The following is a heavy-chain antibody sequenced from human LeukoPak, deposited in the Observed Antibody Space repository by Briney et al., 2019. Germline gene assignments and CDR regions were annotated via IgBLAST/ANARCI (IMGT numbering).Heavy chain of an antibody. V-gene: IGHV3-30*02. Sequence: GGSLRLSCAASGFTFSSYGMHWVRQAPGKGLEWVTFIRYDGSNKYYADSVKGRFIISRDNSKNTLYLQMNSLRAEDTAVYYCAKDFRFGELLSRYYYMDVWGKGTTVTVSS. CDR3: AKDFRFGELLSRYYYMDV. CDR1: GFTFSSYG. D-gene: IGHD3-10*01. J-gene: IGHJ6*03. CDR2: IRYDGSNK.